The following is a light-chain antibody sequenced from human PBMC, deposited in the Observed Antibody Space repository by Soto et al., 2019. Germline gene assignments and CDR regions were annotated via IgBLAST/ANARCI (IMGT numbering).Light chain of an antibody. J-gene: IGKJ1*01. V-gene: IGKV1D-16*01. Sequence: DIQMTQSPSTLSGSVGDRVTITCRASQGISSWLAWYQQKPGKAPKLLIYAASSLQSGVPSRFSGSGSGTDFTLTISSLQSGDFAVYYCQQHYDWPSTFGQGTKVDIK. CDR3: QQHYDWPST. CDR1: QGISSW. CDR2: AAS.